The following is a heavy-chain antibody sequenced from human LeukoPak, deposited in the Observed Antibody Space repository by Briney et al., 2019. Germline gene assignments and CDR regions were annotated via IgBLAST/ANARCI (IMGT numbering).Heavy chain of an antibody. Sequence: GGSLRLSCAASGSTFSTYWMHWVRQAPGKGLVWVSGLNSDGSITGYVDSVKGRFTISRDNAKNTLYLQMNTLRAEDTAVYYCARGGYGAYMGWGQGNLVTVSS. CDR2: LNSDGSIT. D-gene: IGHD4-17*01. J-gene: IGHJ4*02. V-gene: IGHV3-74*01. CDR3: ARGGYGAYMG. CDR1: GSTFSTYW.